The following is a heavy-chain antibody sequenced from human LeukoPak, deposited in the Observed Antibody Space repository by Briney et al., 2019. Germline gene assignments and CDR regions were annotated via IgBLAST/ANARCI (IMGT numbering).Heavy chain of an antibody. CDR2: IKQDGSEE. CDR3: ARDTPVRDAFDI. Sequence: PGGSLRLSCAASGFTVDSNYLSWVRQAPGKGLEWVANIKQDGSEEYYVDSVKGRFTISRDNAKNSLYLQMNSLRAEDTAVYYCARDTPVRDAFDIWGQGTMVTVSS. V-gene: IGHV3-7*03. CDR1: GFTVDSNY. D-gene: IGHD2-2*01. J-gene: IGHJ3*02.